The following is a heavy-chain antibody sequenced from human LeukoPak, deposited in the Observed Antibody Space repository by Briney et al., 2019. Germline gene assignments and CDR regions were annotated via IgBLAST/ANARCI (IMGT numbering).Heavy chain of an antibody. CDR1: GGSITGYY. V-gene: IGHV4-34*01. J-gene: IGHJ1*01. CDR2: IHYTGAT. Sequence: PSETLSLTCAVYGGSITGYYWSWVRQTPGRGLEWVGEIHYTGATSYNPSLKSRATISTDTSKNQFSLTLRSVTAADTAVYFCARNASSGLFNDWGRGTLVTVSS. CDR3: ARNASSGLFND. D-gene: IGHD6-25*01.